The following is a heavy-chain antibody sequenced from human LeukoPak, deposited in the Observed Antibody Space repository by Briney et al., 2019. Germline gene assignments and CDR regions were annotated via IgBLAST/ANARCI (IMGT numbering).Heavy chain of an antibody. Sequence: ASVKVSCKASGYTFTDYYMHWVRQAPGQGLEWMGWINPNSGGTSSAQKFQARVTMTRDTSISTAYMELSRLRSDDTAVYYCARGPYCSGGSCYPDGYWGQGTLVTVSS. J-gene: IGHJ4*02. CDR2: INPNSGGT. V-gene: IGHV1-2*02. CDR1: GYTFTDYY. D-gene: IGHD2-15*01. CDR3: ARGPYCSGGSCYPDGY.